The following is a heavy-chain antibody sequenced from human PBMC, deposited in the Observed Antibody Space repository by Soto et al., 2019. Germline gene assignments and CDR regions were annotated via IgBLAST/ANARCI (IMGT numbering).Heavy chain of an antibody. Sequence: GGSLTLACAASGFSFSTISTRCVRHAEGKGLEWVAAISGSGGRTNYTDSVKGRLTLCRDTSTNTLYLQMNSLGDEDTAVYYCAKDSRDGYKFWRVSEGARGLGDYWGQGTLVTVSS. CDR1: GFSFSTIS. D-gene: IGHD5-12*01. J-gene: IGHJ4*02. CDR2: ISGSGGRT. V-gene: IGHV3-23*01. CDR3: AKDSRDGYKFWRVSEGARGLGDY.